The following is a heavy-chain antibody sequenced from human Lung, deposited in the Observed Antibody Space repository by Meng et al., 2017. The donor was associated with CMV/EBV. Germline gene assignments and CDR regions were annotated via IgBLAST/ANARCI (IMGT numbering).Heavy chain of an antibody. J-gene: IGHJ5*02. CDR3: ATDQRLAP. Sequence: EVLRVESGDALGKPRVALGLSCAAPAFAFSSKSMNSVRQARGNGLEWLSAISSSSSCIYYADSVNGRFAIARDNGKHSLYRQINSLIPEDTAVYYCATDQRLAPWGQGTLVTVSS. CDR2: ISSSSSCI. V-gene: IGHV3-21*01. CDR1: AFAFSSKS.